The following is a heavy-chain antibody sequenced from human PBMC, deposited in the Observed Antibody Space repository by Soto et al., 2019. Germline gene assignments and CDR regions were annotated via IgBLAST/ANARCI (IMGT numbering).Heavy chain of an antibody. CDR2: IYPDDSDT. V-gene: IGHV5-51*01. J-gene: IGHJ4*02. CDR3: ARHSRIHFDSTDY. Sequence: PGESLKTSCEGSGYTFNNYWIAWVRQMPGKGLEWMGIIYPDDSDTRYGPSFEGQVRISADKSITTAYLQWHSLKASDTAIYYCARHSRIHFDSTDYWGQGTLVTVSS. CDR1: GYTFNNYW.